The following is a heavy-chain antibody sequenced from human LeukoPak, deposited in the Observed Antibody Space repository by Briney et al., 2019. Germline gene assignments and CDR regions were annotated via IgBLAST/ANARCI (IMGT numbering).Heavy chain of an antibody. CDR1: GGTFSSYT. V-gene: IGHV1-69*02. Sequence: SVKVSCKASGGTFSSYTISWVRQAPGQGLEWMGRIIPILGIANYAQKFQGRVTITADKSTSTAYMEPSSLRSEDTAVYYCARGSEIAAAGTDAFDIWGQGTMVTVSS. D-gene: IGHD6-13*01. J-gene: IGHJ3*02. CDR3: ARGSEIAAAGTDAFDI. CDR2: IIPILGIA.